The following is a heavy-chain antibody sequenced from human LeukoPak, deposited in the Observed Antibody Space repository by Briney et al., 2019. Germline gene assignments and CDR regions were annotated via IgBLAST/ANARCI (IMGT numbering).Heavy chain of an antibody. Sequence: SETLSLTCTVSGGSMRYYYWTWIRQPPGKGLEWIGSIYYSGNTYYNASLKSQVSISIDTSKNQFSLRLTSVTAADTAVYYCARQTGSGLFILPGGQGTLVTVSS. CDR3: ARQTGSGLFILP. D-gene: IGHD3/OR15-3a*01. V-gene: IGHV4-39*01. CDR2: IYYSGNT. J-gene: IGHJ4*02. CDR1: GGSMRYYY.